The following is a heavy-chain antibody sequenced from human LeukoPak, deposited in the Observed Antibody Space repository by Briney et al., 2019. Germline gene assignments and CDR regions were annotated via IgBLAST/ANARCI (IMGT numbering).Heavy chain of an antibody. V-gene: IGHV4-59*01. CDR3: ARSPTYYYDSGGYSLWYFDL. CDR1: GGYIGSYC. J-gene: IGHJ2*01. CDR2: IYYSGIT. Sequence: SETLSLTCTVSGGYIGSYCWNWIRQPPGKGLEWIGYIYYSGITNYNPSLKSRVTISVDTSKDQFSLKLSSVTAADTAVYYCARSPTYYYDSGGYSLWYFDLWGRGTLVTVSS. D-gene: IGHD3-22*01.